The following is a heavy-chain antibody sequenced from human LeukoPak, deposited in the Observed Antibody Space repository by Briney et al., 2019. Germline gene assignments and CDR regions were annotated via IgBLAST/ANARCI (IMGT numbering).Heavy chain of an antibody. J-gene: IGHJ3*02. V-gene: IGHV3-7*01. CDR2: IKEDGSEK. Sequence: GGSLRLSCAASGFTISDYWMSWVRQAPGKGLEWVANIKEDGSEKNYVDSAKGRFTISRDNAKNSLYLQMNNLRAEDTAVYYCASKGGSFTISGVLYNDAFAIWGQGTMVTVSA. CDR3: ASKGGSFTISGVLYNDAFAI. CDR1: GFTISDYW. D-gene: IGHD3-3*01.